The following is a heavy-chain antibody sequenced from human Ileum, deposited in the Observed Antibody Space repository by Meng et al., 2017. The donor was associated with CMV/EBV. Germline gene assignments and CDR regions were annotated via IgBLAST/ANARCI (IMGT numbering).Heavy chain of an antibody. CDR3: ARDLVEMATISPSGFDP. V-gene: IGHV1-46*01. Sequence: STFTSYYMRWVPQAPGHGLEWMGIINPSGSSTSYAQKFQGRVTMTRDTSTSTVYMELSSLRSEDTAVYYCARDLVEMATISPSGFDPWGQGTLVTVSS. CDR1: STFTSYY. J-gene: IGHJ5*02. CDR2: INPSGSST. D-gene: IGHD5-24*01.